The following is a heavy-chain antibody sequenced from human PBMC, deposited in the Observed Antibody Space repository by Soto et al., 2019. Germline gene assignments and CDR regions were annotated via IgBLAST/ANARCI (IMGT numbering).Heavy chain of an antibody. CDR3: AKTLGYCSSSSCSRDYYYYYGLDV. CDR2: ISYDGGNK. V-gene: IGHV3-30*18. Sequence: PGESLRLSCAASGFTFSSYGMHWVRQAPGKGLEWLTVISYDGGNKYYADSVRGRFTISRDNSKNTLYLQMNSLRAEDAAVYYCAKTLGYCSSSSCSRDYYYYYGLDVWGQGTTVTVSS. J-gene: IGHJ6*02. CDR1: GFTFSSYG. D-gene: IGHD2-2*01.